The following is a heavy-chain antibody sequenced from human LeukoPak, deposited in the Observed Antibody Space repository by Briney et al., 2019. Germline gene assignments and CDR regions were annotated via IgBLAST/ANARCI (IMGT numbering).Heavy chain of an antibody. CDR3: ARSGLSRFGF. CDR1: GFIFSNYA. V-gene: IGHV3-23*01. J-gene: IGHJ4*02. Sequence: GGSLRLSCAASGFIFSNYAMSWVRQAGGKGLQWVSAFSGSGGSTYYADSVKGRFTISRDNSRNTLYLQMNSLRAEDTAVYYCARSGLSRFGFWGQGTLVTVSS. CDR2: FSGSGGST. D-gene: IGHD2/OR15-2a*01.